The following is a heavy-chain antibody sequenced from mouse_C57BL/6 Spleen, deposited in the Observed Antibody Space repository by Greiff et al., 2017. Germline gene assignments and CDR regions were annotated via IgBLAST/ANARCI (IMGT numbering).Heavy chain of an antibody. D-gene: IGHD1-2*01. Sequence: QVQLQQPGAELVRPGSSVKLSCKASGYTFTSYWMHWVKQRPIQGLEWIGNIDPSDSETHSNQKFTDKATLTVDKSSSTAYMQPSSLTSEDAAVYDCARSLLRGAMDDWGQGTSVTVSS. V-gene: IGHV1-52*01. CDR3: ARSLLRGAMDD. J-gene: IGHJ4*01. CDR2: IDPSDSET. CDR1: GYTFTSYW.